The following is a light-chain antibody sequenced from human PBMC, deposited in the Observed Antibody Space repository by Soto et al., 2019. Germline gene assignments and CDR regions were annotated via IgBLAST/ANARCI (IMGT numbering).Light chain of an antibody. J-gene: IGKJ5*01. V-gene: IGKV3D-15*01. CDR3: QQYNKWPLIT. Sequence: PGQRATLSCRASQSISTYLAWYQVKPGQAPRLLIYGASTRATGTPARFSGSGSGTDFTLTISNLQSEDFALYYCQQYNKWPLITFGQGTRLEIK. CDR2: GAS. CDR1: QSISTY.